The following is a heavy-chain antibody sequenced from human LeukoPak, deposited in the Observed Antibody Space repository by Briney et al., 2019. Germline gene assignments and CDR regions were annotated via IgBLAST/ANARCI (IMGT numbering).Heavy chain of an antibody. V-gene: IGHV1-69*04. CDR2: IIPILGIA. Sequence: GASVKVSCKASGGTFSSYAISWVRQGPGQGLEWMGRIIPILGIANYAQKFQGRVTITADKSTSTAYMELSSLRSEDTAVYSCATDSSGWAFDYWGQGTLVTVSS. CDR3: ATDSSGWAFDY. CDR1: GGTFSSYA. J-gene: IGHJ4*02. D-gene: IGHD6-19*01.